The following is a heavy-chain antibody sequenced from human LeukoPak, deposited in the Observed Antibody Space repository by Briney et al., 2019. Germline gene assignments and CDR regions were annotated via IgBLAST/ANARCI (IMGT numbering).Heavy chain of an antibody. D-gene: IGHD6-19*01. Sequence: SETLSLTCSVSDGSINSYYWNWIRRPPGKGLEWIGYIYYSGSTNYNPSLKSRVTISVDTSKNQFSLKLSSVTAADTAAYYCARGPPSTYSSGWYDYWGQGTLVTVSS. CDR2: IYYSGST. CDR3: ARGPPSTYSSGWYDY. V-gene: IGHV4-59*01. J-gene: IGHJ4*02. CDR1: DGSINSYY.